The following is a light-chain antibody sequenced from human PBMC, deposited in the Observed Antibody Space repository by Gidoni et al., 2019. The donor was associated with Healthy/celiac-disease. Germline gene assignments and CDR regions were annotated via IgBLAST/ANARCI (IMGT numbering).Light chain of an antibody. J-gene: IGKJ2*01. CDR1: QGISSY. CDR3: QQYYSYPHT. CDR2: AAS. Sequence: AIRMTQSPSSLSASTGDRVTITCRASQGISSYLAWYQQKPGKAPKLLIYAASTLQSGVPSRFIGSGSGTDFTLTISCLQSEDFATYYCQQYYSYPHTFXXXTKLEIK. V-gene: IGKV1-8*01.